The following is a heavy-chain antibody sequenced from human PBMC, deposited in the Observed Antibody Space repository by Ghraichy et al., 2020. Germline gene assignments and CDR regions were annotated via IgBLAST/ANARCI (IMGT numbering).Heavy chain of an antibody. CDR2: ISSSSTYI. J-gene: IGHJ2*01. CDR3: ARGGYDFWSGPNYWYFDL. D-gene: IGHD3-3*01. Sequence: VSSISSSSTYIYYADSVTGRFTISRDNAKNSLYLQMNSLRAEGTAVYYCARGGYDFWSGPNYWYFDLWG. V-gene: IGHV3-21*01.